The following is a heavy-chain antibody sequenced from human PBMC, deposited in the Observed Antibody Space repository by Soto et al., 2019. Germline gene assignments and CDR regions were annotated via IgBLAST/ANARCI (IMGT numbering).Heavy chain of an antibody. CDR2: IYYSGST. J-gene: IGHJ4*02. CDR1: GGSISSGGYY. CDR3: ARDLAYDSSGYYILGY. D-gene: IGHD3-22*01. V-gene: IGHV4-31*03. Sequence: QVQLQESGPGLVKPSQTLSLTCTVSGGSISSGGYYWSWIRQHPGKGLEWIGYIYYSGSTYYNPSLKSRVXIXXDTSKNQFSLKLSSVTAADTAVYYCARDLAYDSSGYYILGYWGQGTLVTVSS.